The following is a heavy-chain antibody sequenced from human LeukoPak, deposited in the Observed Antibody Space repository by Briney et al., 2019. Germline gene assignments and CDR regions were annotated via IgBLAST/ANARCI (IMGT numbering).Heavy chain of an antibody. CDR3: ARGGAAAGTVYWFDP. Sequence: SETLSLTCTVSGGSVSSSGYSWDWIRQPPGKTLEWIGYTYYSGSTNYNPSLKSRVTLSVDTSKNQFSLKLTSVTAADTAVYYCARGGAAAGTVYWFDPWGQGTLVTVSS. CDR1: GGSVSSSGYS. D-gene: IGHD6-13*01. V-gene: IGHV4-61*08. CDR2: TYYSGST. J-gene: IGHJ5*02.